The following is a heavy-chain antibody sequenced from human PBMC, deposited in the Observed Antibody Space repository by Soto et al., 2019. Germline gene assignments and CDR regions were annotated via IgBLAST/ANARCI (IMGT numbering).Heavy chain of an antibody. D-gene: IGHD2-15*01. J-gene: IGHJ6*03. Sequence: EVQLVESGGGLVQPGGSLRLSCAASGFTVSSNYMSWVRQAPGKGLEWVSVIYSGGSTYYADSVKGRFTISRHNSKNTLYLQMNSLRAEDMAVYYCARDREAAGPEGYYYYMDVWGKGTTVTVSS. V-gene: IGHV3-53*04. CDR3: ARDREAAGPEGYYYYMDV. CDR2: IYSGGST. CDR1: GFTVSSNY.